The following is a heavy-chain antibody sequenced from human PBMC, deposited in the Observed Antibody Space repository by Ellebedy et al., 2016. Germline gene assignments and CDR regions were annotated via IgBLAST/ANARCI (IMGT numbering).Heavy chain of an antibody. J-gene: IGHJ6*02. CDR3: ARLGITMVPSPYYYYGMDV. V-gene: IGHV3-74*01. CDR2: INSDGSST. D-gene: IGHD3-10*01. CDR1: GFTFSSYW. Sequence: GESLKISCAASGFTFSSYWMHWVRQAPGKGLVWVSRINSDGSSTSYADSVKGRFTISRDNAKNTLYLQMNSLRAEDTAVYYCARLGITMVPSPYYYYGMDVWGQGTTVTVSS.